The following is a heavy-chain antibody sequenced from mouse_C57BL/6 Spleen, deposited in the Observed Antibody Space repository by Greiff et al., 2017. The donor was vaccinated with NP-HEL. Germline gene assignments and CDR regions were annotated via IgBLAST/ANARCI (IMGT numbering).Heavy chain of an antibody. D-gene: IGHD2-4*01. CDR3: AREEGGDYDDWYFDV. Sequence: EVQLQQSGPELVKPGASVKISCKASGYTFTDYYMNWVKQSHGKSLEWIGDINPNNGGTSYNQKFKGKATLTVDKSSSTAYMALRSLTSEDSAVYYCAREEGGDYDDWYFDVWGTGTTVTVSS. CDR2: INPNNGGT. CDR1: GYTFTDYY. J-gene: IGHJ1*03. V-gene: IGHV1-26*01.